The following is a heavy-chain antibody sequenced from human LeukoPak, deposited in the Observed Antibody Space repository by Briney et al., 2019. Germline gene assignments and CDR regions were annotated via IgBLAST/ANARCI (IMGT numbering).Heavy chain of an antibody. Sequence: ASVKVSCKASGYTFTRYGISWVRQAPGQGLEWMGWISAYNGNTNYAQKLQGRVTMTTDTSTSTAYMELRSLRSDDTAVYYCARDTYYDYVWGSYRYDYWGQGTLVTVSS. V-gene: IGHV1-18*01. D-gene: IGHD3-16*02. CDR1: GYTFTRYG. CDR2: ISAYNGNT. J-gene: IGHJ4*02. CDR3: ARDTYYDYVWGSYRYDY.